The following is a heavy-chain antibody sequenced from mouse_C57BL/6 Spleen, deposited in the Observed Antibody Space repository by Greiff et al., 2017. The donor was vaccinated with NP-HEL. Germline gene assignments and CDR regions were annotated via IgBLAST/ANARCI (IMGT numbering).Heavy chain of an antibody. Sequence: EVQLVESGGGLVQPGGSLSLSCAASGFTFTDYYMSWVRQPPGKALEWLGFIRNKANGYTTEYSASVKGRFTISRDNSQSILYLPMNALRAEDSATYYCARSFYYSGSSYSYWYFDVWGTGTTVTVSS. D-gene: IGHD1-1*01. CDR3: ARSFYYSGSSYSYWYFDV. V-gene: IGHV7-3*01. CDR1: GFTFTDYY. CDR2: IRNKANGYTT. J-gene: IGHJ1*03.